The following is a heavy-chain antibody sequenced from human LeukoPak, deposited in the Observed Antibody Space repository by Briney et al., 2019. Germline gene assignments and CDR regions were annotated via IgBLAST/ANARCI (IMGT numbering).Heavy chain of an antibody. D-gene: IGHD5-18*01. V-gene: IGHV4-59*01. CDR1: GISISNYY. CDR3: ASIDTAAVFFDY. J-gene: IGHJ4*02. Sequence: SETLSLTCTVSGISISNYYWSWIRQPPGKGLEWIGYLYYTGSTNYNPSLKSRVTISVDTSKNQFSLKLSSVTAADTAVYYCASIDTAAVFFDYWGQGTLVTVSS. CDR2: LYYTGST.